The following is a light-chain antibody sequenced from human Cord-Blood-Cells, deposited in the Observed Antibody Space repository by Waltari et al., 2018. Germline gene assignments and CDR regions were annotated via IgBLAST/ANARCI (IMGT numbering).Light chain of an antibody. CDR1: QSISSY. CDR3: QQSYSTPYT. V-gene: IGKV1-39*01. J-gene: IGKJ2*01. Sequence: DIQMTKSPSSLSASVGDRVTITCRASQSISSYLNWYQQKPGKAPKLLIYAASSLQSGVPSRFSRSGSGTDFTLTISSLQPEDFATYDCQQSYSTPYTFGQGTKLEIK. CDR2: AAS.